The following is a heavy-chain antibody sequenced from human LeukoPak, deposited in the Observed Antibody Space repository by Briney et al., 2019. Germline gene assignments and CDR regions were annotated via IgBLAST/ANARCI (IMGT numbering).Heavy chain of an antibody. CDR2: IYYSGST. Sequence: SETLSLTCTVSGGSISSYYWSWIRQPPGKGLEWIGYIYYSGSTNYNPSLKSRVTMSVDTSKNQFSLKLSSVTAADTAVYYCAREAPIAAAGTYYYYYYYMDVWGKGTTVTISS. J-gene: IGHJ6*03. CDR3: AREAPIAAAGTYYYYYYYMDV. D-gene: IGHD6-13*01. V-gene: IGHV4-59*12. CDR1: GGSISSYY.